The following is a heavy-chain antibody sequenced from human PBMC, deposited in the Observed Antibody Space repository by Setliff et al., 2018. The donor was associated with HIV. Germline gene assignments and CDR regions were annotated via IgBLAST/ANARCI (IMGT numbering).Heavy chain of an antibody. CDR3: AREYYDSSGYYYPTEHPTGFDP. V-gene: IGHV4-4*09. CDR2: IYTSGST. D-gene: IGHD3-22*01. J-gene: IGHJ5*02. CDR1: GGSFSDYY. Sequence: NPSETLSLTCTVSGGSFSDYYRSWIRQPPGKGLEWIGYIYTSGSTNYNPSLKSRVTISVDTSKNQFSLKLSSVTAADTAVYYCAREYYDSSGYYYPTEHPTGFDPWGQGTLVTVSS.